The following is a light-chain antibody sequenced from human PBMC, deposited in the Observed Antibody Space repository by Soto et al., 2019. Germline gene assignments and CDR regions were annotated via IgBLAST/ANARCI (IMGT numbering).Light chain of an antibody. V-gene: IGKV1-39*01. J-gene: IGKJ4*01. CDR1: QSIGDN. CDR2: PAS. CDR3: QQSFNTPST. Sequence: DIQMTQSPSSLSASVGARVTITCRASQSIGDNLNWYQQKPGRAPHQVIYPASSLQSEVPTRYSGSGSGTDLTLTISNLQPEDFVSYFCQQSFNTPSTFGGGTKVDIK.